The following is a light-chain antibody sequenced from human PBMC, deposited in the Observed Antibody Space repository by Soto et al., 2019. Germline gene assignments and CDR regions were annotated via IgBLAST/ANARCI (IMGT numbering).Light chain of an antibody. CDR1: QSVSSDY. Sequence: EIVLTQSPATLSVSPGERATLSCRASQSVSSDYLAWYHHKPGQXHRLLIYDTSTRATGVPTRFSGSGSGTDFTITISRLEPEDGEVYYCQQYGNSPITFGQGTRLENK. CDR2: DTS. J-gene: IGKJ5*01. V-gene: IGKV3-20*01. CDR3: QQYGNSPIT.